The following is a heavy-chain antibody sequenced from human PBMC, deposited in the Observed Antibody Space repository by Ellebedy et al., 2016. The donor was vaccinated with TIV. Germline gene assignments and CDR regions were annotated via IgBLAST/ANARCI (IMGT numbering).Heavy chain of an antibody. CDR1: GFSFRSYW. CDR2: INQDGSDK. J-gene: IGHJ3*01. D-gene: IGHD4-17*01. Sequence: GESLKISCGASGFSFRSYWMTWVRQAPGKGLEWVANINQDGSDKYYEDSVKGRFTIARDNAKNSLFLQMSSLRVEDTAVYYCATDGSYGDYRSPEHAFEAWGQGTMVSVSS. V-gene: IGHV3-7*01. CDR3: ATDGSYGDYRSPEHAFEA.